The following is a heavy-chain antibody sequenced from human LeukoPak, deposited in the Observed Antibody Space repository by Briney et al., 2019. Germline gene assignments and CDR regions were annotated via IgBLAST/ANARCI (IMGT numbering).Heavy chain of an antibody. J-gene: IGHJ4*02. CDR1: VFTFSSYW. CDR3: ARSHFAQSNLFDY. D-gene: IGHD4-11*01. CDR2: INSDGSST. Sequence: GGSLRLSCAASVFTFSSYWMHWVRQAPWKGLVWVSRINSDGSSTSYADSVKGRFTISRDNAKNTLYLQMNSLRAEDTAVYYCARSHFAQSNLFDYWGQGTPVTVSS. V-gene: IGHV3-74*01.